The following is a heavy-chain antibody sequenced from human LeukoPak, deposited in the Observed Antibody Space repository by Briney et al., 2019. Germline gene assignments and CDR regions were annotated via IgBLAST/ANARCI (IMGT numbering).Heavy chain of an antibody. CDR3: GKSNWLDS. V-gene: IGHV3-21*01. Sequence: GGSLRLSCAASGFTFSSYAMNWVRQAPGKGLEWVSSISGRSSSMHYADSVKGRFTISRDNAKNTLYLQMNSLRVEDTAVYYCGKSNWLDSWGQGTLVTVSS. CDR1: GFTFSSYA. CDR2: ISGRSSSM. J-gene: IGHJ5*01.